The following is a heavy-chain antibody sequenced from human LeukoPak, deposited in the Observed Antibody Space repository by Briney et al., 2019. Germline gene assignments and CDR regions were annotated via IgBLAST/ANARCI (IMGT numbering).Heavy chain of an antibody. CDR1: GFTFSSYS. Sequence: GGSLRLSCAASGFTFSSYSMNWVRQAPGKGLEWVSSISGSSSYIYYADSVKGRFTISRDNAKNSLYLQMNTLRAEDTAMYYCAKDAQLRSRWFDPWGQGTLVTVSS. V-gene: IGHV3-21*04. J-gene: IGHJ5*02. CDR2: ISGSSSYI. CDR3: AKDAQLRSRWFDP. D-gene: IGHD2/OR15-2a*01.